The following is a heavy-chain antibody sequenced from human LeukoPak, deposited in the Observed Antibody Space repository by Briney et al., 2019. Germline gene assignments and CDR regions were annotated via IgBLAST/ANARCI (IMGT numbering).Heavy chain of an antibody. CDR1: GLTFSSSW. Sequence: GGSLRLSCAVSGLTFSSSWMDWDRQAPGKGLEWVASINPDGNKKYSADSVKGRFTISRDNAENSLYLQMNSLRVEDTAFYYCARDLAYSRLDYWGQGMLVTVSS. D-gene: IGHD5-18*01. CDR3: ARDLAYSRLDY. CDR2: INPDGNKK. J-gene: IGHJ4*02. V-gene: IGHV3-7*01.